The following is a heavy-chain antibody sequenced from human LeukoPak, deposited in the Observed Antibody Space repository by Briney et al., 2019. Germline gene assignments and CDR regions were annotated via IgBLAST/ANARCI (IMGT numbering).Heavy chain of an antibody. CDR2: ISGDGGST. V-gene: IGHV3-43*02. J-gene: IGHJ6*03. D-gene: IGHD3-22*01. CDR1: AFTFDDYA. Sequence: GGSLRLSCAASAFTFDDYAMHWVRQAPGKGLEWVSLISGDGGSTYYADSVKGRFTISRDNSKNSLYLQMNSLRTEDTALYYCAKGLTYYYDSSGYATYYYYYYMDVWGKGTTVTVSS. CDR3: AKGLTYYYDSSGYATYYYYYYMDV.